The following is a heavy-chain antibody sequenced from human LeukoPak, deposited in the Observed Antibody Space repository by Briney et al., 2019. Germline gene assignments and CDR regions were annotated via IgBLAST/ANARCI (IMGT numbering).Heavy chain of an antibody. V-gene: IGHV1-2*06. D-gene: IGHD4-17*01. Sequence: ASVKVSCKASGYTFTGYYMHWVRQAPGQGPEWMGRINPNSGGTNYAQKFQGRVNMTRDTSISTAYMELSSLRSDDTALYFCAREMSGDFSNWFDPWGQGTLVTVSS. CDR1: GYTFTGYY. CDR2: INPNSGGT. J-gene: IGHJ5*01. CDR3: AREMSGDFSNWFDP.